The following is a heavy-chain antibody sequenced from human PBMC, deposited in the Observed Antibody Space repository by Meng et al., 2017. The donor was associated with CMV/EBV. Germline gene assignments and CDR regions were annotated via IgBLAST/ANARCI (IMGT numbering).Heavy chain of an antibody. D-gene: IGHD2-2*01. Sequence: SVKVSCKASGYTFTGYYMHWVRQAPGQGLEWMGRIIPILGIANYAQKFQGRVAITADKSTSTAYMELSSLRSEDTAVYYCARGYCSSTSCSAPDYWGQGTLVTVSS. CDR2: IIPILGIA. CDR1: GYTFTGYY. J-gene: IGHJ4*02. CDR3: ARGYCSSTSCSAPDY. V-gene: IGHV1-69*04.